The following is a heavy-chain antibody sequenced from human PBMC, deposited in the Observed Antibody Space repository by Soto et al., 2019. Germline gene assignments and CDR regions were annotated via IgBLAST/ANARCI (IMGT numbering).Heavy chain of an antibody. CDR2: LIPMFGTT. CDR3: AIGIGLRYFDWPFEY. Sequence: QVQLVQSGAEVKKPGSSVKVSCKASGGTFTNYTISWVRQAPGQGLEWMGGLIPMFGTTNHALKFPVRVPINANTSTTTAHMELSILRSEHTAVYCGAIGIGLRYFDWPFEYWGQGTLVTVSS. D-gene: IGHD3-9*01. CDR1: GGTFTNYT. J-gene: IGHJ4*02. V-gene: IGHV1-69*06.